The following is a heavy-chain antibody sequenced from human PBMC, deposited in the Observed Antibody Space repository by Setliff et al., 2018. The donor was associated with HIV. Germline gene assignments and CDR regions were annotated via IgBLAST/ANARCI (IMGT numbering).Heavy chain of an antibody. CDR1: GYSLSSDYY. V-gene: IGHV4-38-2*01. D-gene: IGHD3-10*01. J-gene: IGHJ6*02. Sequence: PSETLSLTCAVSGYSLSSDYYWGWIRQPPGKGLEWVGQVNRDGGAHYNPSLRSRVTISVDTSKNQFSLKLTSMTAADTAVYYCARGWVRGPIISPGTYFSYGLDVWGQGTPVTVSS. CDR3: ARGWVRGPIISPGTYFSYGLDV. CDR2: VNRDGGA.